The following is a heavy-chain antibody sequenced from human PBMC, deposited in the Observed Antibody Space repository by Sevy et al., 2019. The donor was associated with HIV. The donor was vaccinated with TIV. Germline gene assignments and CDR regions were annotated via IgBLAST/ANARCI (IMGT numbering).Heavy chain of an antibody. Sequence: SETLSLTCSVSGGSISSYFWTWVRQSPGKGLEWIGNIYFTGNTDYSPSLKSRVNLSLDTSKSQFSLTLKSVTAADKGIYFCARDSTTRPRVLDYWGQGTLVTVSS. CDR2: IYFTGNT. CDR1: GGSISSYF. V-gene: IGHV4-59*01. J-gene: IGHJ4*02. D-gene: IGHD1-1*01. CDR3: ARDSTTRPRVLDY.